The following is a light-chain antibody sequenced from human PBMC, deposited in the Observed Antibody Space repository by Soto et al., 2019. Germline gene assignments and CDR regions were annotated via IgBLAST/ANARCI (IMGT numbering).Light chain of an antibody. Sequence: HSARQQPPSAYGSPGQSVTISCTRTSSDVCGYNYVSWYQQHPGKAPKLMIYEVSKRPSGVPDRFSGSKSGNTASLTVSGLQAEDEADYYCTSYAGSNNFFYVFGAGTKVTVL. V-gene: IGLV2-8*01. J-gene: IGLJ1*01. CDR2: EVS. CDR3: TSYAGSNNFFYV. CDR1: SSDVCGYNY.